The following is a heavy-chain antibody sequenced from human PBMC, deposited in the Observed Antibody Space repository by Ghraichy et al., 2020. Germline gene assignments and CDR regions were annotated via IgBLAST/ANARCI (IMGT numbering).Heavy chain of an antibody. CDR3: ARGVVGLLAFDF. J-gene: IGHJ3*01. CDR2: IYGGGNT. V-gene: IGHV3-66*02. Sequence: GESLNISCAASGFTVSTNYMSWVRQAPGKGLEWVSVIYGGGNTNYADSVKGRFTISRDNSKNTLYLQMNSLTAEDTAVYYCARGVVGLLAFDFWAQGTMVTVSS. CDR1: GFTVSTNY.